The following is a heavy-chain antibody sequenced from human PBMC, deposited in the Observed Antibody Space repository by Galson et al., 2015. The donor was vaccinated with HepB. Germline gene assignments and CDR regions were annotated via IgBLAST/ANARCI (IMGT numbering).Heavy chain of an antibody. CDR2: ISYDGSNK. D-gene: IGHD6-13*01. CDR3: AKGIAAAGTWSFDY. V-gene: IGHV3-30*18. Sequence: SLRLSCAASGFTFSSYGMHWVRQAPGKGLEWVAVISYDGSNKYYADSVKGRFTISRDNSKNTLYLQMNSLRAEDTAVYYCAKGIAAAGTWSFDYWGQGTLVTVSS. J-gene: IGHJ4*02. CDR1: GFTFSSYG.